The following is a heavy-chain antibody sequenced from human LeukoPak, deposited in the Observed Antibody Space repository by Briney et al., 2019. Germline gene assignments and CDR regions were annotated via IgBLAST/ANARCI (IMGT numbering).Heavy chain of an antibody. J-gene: IGHJ3*02. CDR1: EFTFSSYA. V-gene: IGHV3-23*01. Sequence: GGSLRLSCAASEFTFSSYAMSWVRQAPGKGLEWVSVISGSGGSAYYAYSVKGRFTISSDTSENTLYLKLNSLRAEDTAVYYCAKVARSGYGYSFDYWGAFDIWGQGTMVTVSS. CDR3: AKVARSGYGYSFDYWGAFDI. CDR2: ISGSGGSA. D-gene: IGHD5-18*01.